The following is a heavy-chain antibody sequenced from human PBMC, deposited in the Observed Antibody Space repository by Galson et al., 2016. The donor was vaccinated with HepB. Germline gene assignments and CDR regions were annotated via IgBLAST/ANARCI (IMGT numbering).Heavy chain of an antibody. CDR2: IYYTGTT. J-gene: IGHJ6*02. CDR1: GGSVSSGSYY. CDR3: AKTVTPISPHDSTDLDV. D-gene: IGHD4-17*01. Sequence: TLSLTCTVSGGSVSSGSYYWSWIRQPPGKGLELIGYIYYTGTTNYNPSLKSRVTISVDVSNNQFSLNLKSLSAADTAVYYCAKTVTPISPHDSTDLDVWGQGTTVTFSS. V-gene: IGHV4-61*01.